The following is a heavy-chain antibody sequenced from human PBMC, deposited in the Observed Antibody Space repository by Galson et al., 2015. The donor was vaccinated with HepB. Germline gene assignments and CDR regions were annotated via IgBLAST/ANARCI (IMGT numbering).Heavy chain of an antibody. Sequence: SVKVSCKASGYTFTSYYMHWVRQAPGQGLEWMGIINPSGGSTSYAQKFQGRVTMTRDTSTSTVYMELSSLRSEDTAVYYCAREAEPPRRATPGTLYYYGMDVWGQGTTVTVSS. V-gene: IGHV1-46*01. J-gene: IGHJ6*02. CDR1: GYTFTSYY. D-gene: IGHD1-14*01. CDR2: INPSGGST. CDR3: AREAEPPRRATPGTLYYYGMDV.